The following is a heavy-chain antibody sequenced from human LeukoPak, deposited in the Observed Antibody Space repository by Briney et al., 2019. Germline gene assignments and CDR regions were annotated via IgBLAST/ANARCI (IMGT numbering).Heavy chain of an antibody. D-gene: IGHD6-13*01. J-gene: IGHJ5*02. Sequence: PGGSLRLSCAASGFTFDDYAMHWVRQAPGKGLEWVSGISWNSGSIGYADSVKGRFTISRDNAKNSLHLQMNSLRAEDTALYYCAKARGIAAQFDPWGQGTLVTVSS. CDR3: AKARGIAAQFDP. V-gene: IGHV3-9*01. CDR1: GFTFDDYA. CDR2: ISWNSGSI.